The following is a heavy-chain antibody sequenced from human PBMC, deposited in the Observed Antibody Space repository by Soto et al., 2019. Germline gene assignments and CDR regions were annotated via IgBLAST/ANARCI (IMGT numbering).Heavy chain of an antibody. CDR3: ARGRRQAPNWFDP. J-gene: IGHJ5*02. Sequence: QVQLQESGPGLVKPSQTLSLTCTVSGGSISSGGYYWSWIRQHPGKGLEWIGYIYYSGSTYYNPSRTSRVTMSVDTSKNQFSLKLSSVTAADTAVYYCARGRRQAPNWFDPWGQGTLVTVSS. CDR1: GGSISSGGYY. CDR2: IYYSGST. V-gene: IGHV4-31*03.